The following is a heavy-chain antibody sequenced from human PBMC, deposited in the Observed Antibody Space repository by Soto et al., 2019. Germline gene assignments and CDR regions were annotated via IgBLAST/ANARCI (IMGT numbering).Heavy chain of an antibody. CDR1: GFTFSSYG. D-gene: IGHD6-6*01. J-gene: IGHJ4*02. Sequence: QVQLVESGGRVVQSGRSLRLSCAASGFTFSSYGMHWVRQAPGKGLEWVAVVYYDGSNTYSADSVKCRFIISRDNSRNTLYLQMNSLRAEDTALYYCARDRHSTSSGYFDYWGQGTLVTVSS. CDR2: VYYDGSNT. CDR3: ARDRHSTSSGYFDY. V-gene: IGHV3-33*01.